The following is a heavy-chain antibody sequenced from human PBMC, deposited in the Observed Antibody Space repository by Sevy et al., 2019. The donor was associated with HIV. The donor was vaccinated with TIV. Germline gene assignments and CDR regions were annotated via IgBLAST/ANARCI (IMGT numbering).Heavy chain of an antibody. CDR2: IRYDGSNK. CDR1: GFTFSSYG. D-gene: IGHD2-2*01. J-gene: IGHJ6*03. Sequence: GGSLRLSCAASGFTFSSYGMHWVRQAPGKGLEWVAFIRYDGSNKYYADSVKGRFTISRDNSKNTLYLQMNSLRAEDTAVYYGTREGVVVPAAIYYYYMDVWGKGTTVTVSS. CDR3: TREGVVVPAAIYYYYMDV. V-gene: IGHV3-30*02.